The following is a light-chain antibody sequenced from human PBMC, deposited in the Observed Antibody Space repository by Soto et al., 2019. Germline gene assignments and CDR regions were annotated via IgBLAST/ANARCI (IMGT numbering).Light chain of an antibody. CDR3: QQDSYWLIT. V-gene: IGKV3-11*01. J-gene: IGKJ5*01. CDR1: QSVSSY. Sequence: TLSEPRGERATISCRASQSVSSYLLWYQQKPGQAPRLLIYDASNRASGTPSRFSGSGSGTEFACAISILEPEVFAVDVCQQDSYWLITYGQGTRLEIK. CDR2: DAS.